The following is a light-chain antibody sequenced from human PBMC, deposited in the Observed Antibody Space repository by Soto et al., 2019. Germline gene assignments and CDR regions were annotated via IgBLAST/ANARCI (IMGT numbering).Light chain of an antibody. CDR1: QSISNY. CDR3: QQSYSTLWT. V-gene: IGKV1-39*01. J-gene: IGKJ1*01. Sequence: DIQMTQSPSSLSASVGDRVTITCRARQSISNYINWYQQKPGKAPKLLIYAASSLQSGVPSRFSCSGSGTDFTLTISSLQPEDFATYYCQQSYSTLWTFGQGTKVEVK. CDR2: AAS.